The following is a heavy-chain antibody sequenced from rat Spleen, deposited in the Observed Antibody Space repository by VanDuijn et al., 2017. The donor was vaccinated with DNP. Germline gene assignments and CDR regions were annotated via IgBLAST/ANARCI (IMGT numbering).Heavy chain of an antibody. Sequence: EVKLVESGGGLVQPGRSLKLSCAASGFNFNDYWMGWVRQAPGKGLEWIGEINKDSSTISYTPSLKDKFTISRDNAQNTRYLQMSKLGSEDTALYYCAKGPNYGGHSDYFDNWGQGVMVTVSS. J-gene: IGHJ2*01. D-gene: IGHD1-11*01. CDR2: INKDSSTI. V-gene: IGHV4-2*01. CDR1: GFNFNDYW. CDR3: AKGPNYGGHSDYFDN.